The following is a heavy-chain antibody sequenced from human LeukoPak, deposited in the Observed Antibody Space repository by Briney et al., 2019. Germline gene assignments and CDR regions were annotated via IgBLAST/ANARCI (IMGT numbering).Heavy chain of an antibody. CDR2: ISSSGSTI. D-gene: IGHD1-1*01. Sequence: GSLRLSCAASGFTFSDYYMSWIRQAPGKGLEWVSYISSSGSTIYYADSVKGRFTISRDNAKNSLYLQMNSLRAEDTAVYYCARDPTQYKNNTSPTAGYFDYWGQGSLVTVSS. V-gene: IGHV3-11*04. CDR3: ARDPTQYKNNTSPTAGYFDY. CDR1: GFTFSDYY. J-gene: IGHJ4*02.